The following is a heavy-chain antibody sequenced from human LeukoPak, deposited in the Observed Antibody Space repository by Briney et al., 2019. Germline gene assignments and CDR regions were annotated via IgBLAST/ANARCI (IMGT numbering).Heavy chain of an antibody. Sequence: GGSLRLSCAASGFTFSSYGMHWVRQAPGKELEWVAFVRYDGSNKYYADSVKGRFTISRDNSENTVYLQMNSLRAEDTAVYYCAKGGSSSFYSDYWGQGTLVTVSS. D-gene: IGHD6-6*01. CDR3: AKGGSSSFYSDY. J-gene: IGHJ4*02. CDR2: VRYDGSNK. CDR1: GFTFSSYG. V-gene: IGHV3-30*02.